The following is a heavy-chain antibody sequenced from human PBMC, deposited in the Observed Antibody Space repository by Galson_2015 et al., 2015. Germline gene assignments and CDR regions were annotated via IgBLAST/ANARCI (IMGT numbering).Heavy chain of an antibody. Sequence: SLRLSCAASGFTFGDYAMSWFRQAPGKGLEWVGFIRSKAYGGTTEYAASVKGRFTISRDDSKSIAYLQMNSLKTEDTAVYYCTRVLRGSSSWMRSWYFDLWGRGTLVTVSS. D-gene: IGHD6-13*01. V-gene: IGHV3-49*03. CDR3: TRVLRGSSSWMRSWYFDL. CDR1: GFTFGDYA. J-gene: IGHJ2*01. CDR2: IRSKAYGGTT.